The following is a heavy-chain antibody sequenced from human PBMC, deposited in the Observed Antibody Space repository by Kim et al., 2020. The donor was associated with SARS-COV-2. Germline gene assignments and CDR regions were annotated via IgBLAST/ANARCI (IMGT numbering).Heavy chain of an antibody. CDR2: ISYDGSNK. CDR1: GFTFSSYA. Sequence: GGSLRLSCAASGFTFSSYAMHWVRQAPGKGLEWVAVISYDGSNKYYADSVKGRFTISRDNSKNTLYLQMNSLRAEDTAVYYCARSNRVLRYFDWLPSPDYWGQGTLVTVSS. J-gene: IGHJ4*02. D-gene: IGHD3-9*01. CDR3: ARSNRVLRYFDWLPSPDY. V-gene: IGHV3-30*04.